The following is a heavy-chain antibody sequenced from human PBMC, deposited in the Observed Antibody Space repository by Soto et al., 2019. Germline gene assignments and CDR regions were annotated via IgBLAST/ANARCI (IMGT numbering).Heavy chain of an antibody. V-gene: IGHV3-23*01. CDR3: AKAARTTTLYNFDF. J-gene: IGHJ4*02. CDR2: INASGDNA. D-gene: IGHD1-1*01. CDR1: GFSFSGFG. Sequence: GGSLRLSCAASGFSFSGFGMNWVRRAPGGGLEWVSVINASGDNAFHGDSVKGGFTISRDTSKNTLSLQMNSLRAEDTAVYYWAKAARTTTLYNFDFWGQGTLVTVSS.